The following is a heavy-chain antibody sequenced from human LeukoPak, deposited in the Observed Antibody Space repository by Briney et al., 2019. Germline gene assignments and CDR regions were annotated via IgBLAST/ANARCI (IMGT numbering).Heavy chain of an antibody. D-gene: IGHD1-26*01. J-gene: IGHJ4*02. CDR1: GFTVSSNY. Sequence: PGGSLRLSCAASGFTVSSNYMNWVRQVPGKGLEWFSAISGSGGSTYYADSVKGRFTISRDNSKNTLSLQMNGLRADDTAVYYCAKASTSSGSPVDYWGQGTLVTVSS. CDR2: ISGSGGST. V-gene: IGHV3-23*01. CDR3: AKASTSSGSPVDY.